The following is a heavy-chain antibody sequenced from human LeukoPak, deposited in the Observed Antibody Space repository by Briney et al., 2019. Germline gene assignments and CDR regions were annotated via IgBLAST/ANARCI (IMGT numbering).Heavy chain of an antibody. V-gene: IGHV4-59*08. D-gene: IGHD6-13*01. CDR3: AAQYSSSWYNWFDP. J-gene: IGHJ5*02. CDR2: IYYSGST. CDR1: GGSISRYC. Sequence: SETLSLTCTVSGGSISRYCWSWIRQPPGKGLEWIGYIYYSGSTNYNPSLKSRVTISVDTSKNQFSLKLSSVTAADTAVYYCAAQYSSSWYNWFDPWGQGTLVTVSS.